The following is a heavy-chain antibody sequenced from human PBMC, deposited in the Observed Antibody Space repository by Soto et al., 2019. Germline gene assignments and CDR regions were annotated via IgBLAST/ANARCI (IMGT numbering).Heavy chain of an antibody. CDR2: MWSDGSNE. V-gene: IGHV3-33*01. CDR1: GFTFTNFG. D-gene: IGHD6-13*01. Sequence: QGQLVESGGGVVQPGRSLRLSCAASGFTFTNFGVHWVRQAPGKGLEWVAFMWSDGSNEYYADSVKGRFSISRDNSNNTHYLHMNSLRAEDTALYYCAREEGVSAAGRYYYYMDVWGTGTTVTVSS. J-gene: IGHJ6*03. CDR3: AREEGVSAAGRYYYYMDV.